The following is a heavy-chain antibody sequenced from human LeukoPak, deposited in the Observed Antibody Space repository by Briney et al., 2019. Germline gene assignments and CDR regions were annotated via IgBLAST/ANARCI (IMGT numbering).Heavy chain of an antibody. CDR2: INPNSGGT. J-gene: IGHJ4*02. CDR1: GYTFTGYY. V-gene: IGHV1-2*02. D-gene: IGHD6-13*01. CDR3: ARGDSSSWYWNFDY. Sequence: ASVKVSCKASGYTFTGYYMHWVRQAPGQRLEWMGWINPNSGGTNYAQKFQGRVTMTRDTSISTAYMELSRLRSDDTAVYYCARGDSSSWYWNFDYWGQGTLVTVSS.